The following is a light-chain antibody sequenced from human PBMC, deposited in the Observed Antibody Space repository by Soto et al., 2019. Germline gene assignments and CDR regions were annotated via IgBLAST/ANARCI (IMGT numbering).Light chain of an antibody. CDR1: SGHSTYI. Sequence: QLVLTQSSSASAALGSSVKLTCILSSGHSTYIIAWHQQQPGKAPRFLMTLDRSGSYNRGSGVPDRFSGSSSGADRYLTISNLQFEDEGDYYCETWYSNTHKVFGGGTKLTVL. V-gene: IGLV4-60*02. CDR3: ETWYSNTHKV. J-gene: IGLJ3*02. CDR2: LDRSGSY.